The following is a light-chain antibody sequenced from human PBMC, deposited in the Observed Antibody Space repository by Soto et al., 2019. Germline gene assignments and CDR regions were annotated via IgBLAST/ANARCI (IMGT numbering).Light chain of an antibody. CDR2: DAS. CDR1: QSVSSY. J-gene: IGKJ5*01. CDR3: XXRSSWPPT. V-gene: IGKV3-11*01. Sequence: ETVMTQSPATLSVSPWGRATLSCRASQSVSSYLAWYRQKPGQAPRLLIYDASKRATGIPARSSGSGSETDFTLTISSLEPEDFAVYYXXXRSSWPPTFGQGTRLEI.